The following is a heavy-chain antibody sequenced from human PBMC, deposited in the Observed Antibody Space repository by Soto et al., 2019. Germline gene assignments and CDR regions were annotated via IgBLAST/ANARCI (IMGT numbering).Heavy chain of an antibody. V-gene: IGHV1-2*02. CDR3: ARDWGVAARPTYYFDY. CDR1: GYTFTGYY. CDR2: INPNSGGT. J-gene: IGHJ4*02. D-gene: IGHD6-6*01. Sequence: GASVKVSCKASGYTFTGYYMHWVRQAPGQGLEWMGWINPNSGGTNYAQKFQGRVTMTRDTSISTAHMELSRLRSDDTAVYYCARDWGVAARPTYYFDYWGQGTLVTVS.